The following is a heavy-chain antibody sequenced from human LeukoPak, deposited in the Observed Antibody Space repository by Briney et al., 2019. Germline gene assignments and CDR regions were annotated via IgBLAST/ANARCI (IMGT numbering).Heavy chain of an antibody. J-gene: IGHJ4*02. D-gene: IGHD3-10*01. CDR2: INDRGEST. CDR3: VKGSPPHYYGSGSFYTAFDY. Sequence: GGSVRLSCAASRFTFRNFAMSWVRQAPGKGLEWVSTINDRGESTYYADSVKGRFTISRDNFQSTLYLQVNSLRAEDTALYYCVKGSPPHYYGSGSFYTAFDYWGQGTLVTVSS. CDR1: RFTFRNFA. V-gene: IGHV3-23*01.